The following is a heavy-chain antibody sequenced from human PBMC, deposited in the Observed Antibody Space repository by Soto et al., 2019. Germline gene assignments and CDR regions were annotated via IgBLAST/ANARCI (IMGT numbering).Heavy chain of an antibody. CDR1: GGTFSSYA. Sequence: SVKVSCKASGGTFSSYAISWVRQAPGQGLEWMGGIIPIFGTANYAQKFQGRVTITADESTSTAYMELSSLRSEDTAVYYCASRGPPTTPVFDPWGQGTLVTVSS. J-gene: IGHJ5*02. CDR2: IIPIFGTA. D-gene: IGHD4-17*01. V-gene: IGHV1-69*13. CDR3: ASRGPPTTPVFDP.